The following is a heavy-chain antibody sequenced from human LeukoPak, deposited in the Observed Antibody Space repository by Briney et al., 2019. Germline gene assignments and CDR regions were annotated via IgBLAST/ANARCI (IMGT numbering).Heavy chain of an antibody. Sequence: GGSPRLSCAASGFTFSNYWMHWVRQAPGKGLVWVSRINSDGSSTTYADSVKGRFTIPRDNSKNTLYLQMNSLRAEDTAVYYCARELKIKRWLLGYWGQGTLVTVSS. D-gene: IGHD5-24*01. V-gene: IGHV3-74*01. CDR1: GFTFSNYW. J-gene: IGHJ4*02. CDR3: ARELKIKRWLLGY. CDR2: INSDGSST.